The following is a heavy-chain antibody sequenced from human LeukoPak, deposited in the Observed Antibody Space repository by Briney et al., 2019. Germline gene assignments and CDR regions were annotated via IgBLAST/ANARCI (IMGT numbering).Heavy chain of an antibody. Sequence: GGSLRLSCAASGFTFSSCAMHWVRQAPGKGLEWVAVISNDGINKYYADSVKGRFTISRDNFKNTVYLQMNSLRAEDTAVYYCAREERGSVGDLGYWGQGTLVTVSS. V-gene: IGHV3-30*04. CDR1: GFTFSSCA. J-gene: IGHJ4*02. D-gene: IGHD5/OR15-5a*01. CDR3: AREERGSVGDLGY. CDR2: ISNDGINK.